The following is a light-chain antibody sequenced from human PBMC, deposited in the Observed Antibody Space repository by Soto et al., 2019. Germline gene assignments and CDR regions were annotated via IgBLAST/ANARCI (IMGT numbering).Light chain of an antibody. CDR2: GDK. V-gene: IGLV1-40*01. CDR3: QSFDNDLIVV. Sequence: QSVLTQPPSVSGAPGQRVTISCTGSNSNIGANYDVHWYQHVPGTAPRLLIYGDKSRPSGVPDRFSGSKSAASASLAITGLQPEDESYYFCQSFDNDLIVVFGGGTKVTVL. J-gene: IGLJ3*02. CDR1: NSNIGANYD.